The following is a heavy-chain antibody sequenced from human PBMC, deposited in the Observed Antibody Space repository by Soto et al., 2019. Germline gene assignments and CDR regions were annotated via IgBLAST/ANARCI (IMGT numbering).Heavy chain of an antibody. J-gene: IGHJ3*02. CDR3: ARDRLMITFGGVGDGRWFAFDI. V-gene: IGHV1-69*12. Sequence: QVQLVQSGAEVKKPGSSVKVSCKASGGTFSSYASSWVRQAPGQGLEWMGGIIPIFGTANYAQKFQGRVTITADESTSTAYMELSSLRSEDTAVYYCARDRLMITFGGVGDGRWFAFDIWGQGTMVTVSS. CDR2: IIPIFGTA. CDR1: GGTFSSYA. D-gene: IGHD3-16*01.